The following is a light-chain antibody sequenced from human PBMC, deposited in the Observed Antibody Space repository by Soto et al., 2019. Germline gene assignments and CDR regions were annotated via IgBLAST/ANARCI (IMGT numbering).Light chain of an antibody. V-gene: IGKV3-20*01. CDR2: GAS. Sequence: EIVLTQSPATLSLSPGERATLSCRASQSVSSNYLAWYQQKPGQAPRLLIYGASNRATGIPDRFSCSGSGTDFTLTISRLEPEDFAVYYCQQYGSSPSTFGTGTKVDIK. CDR1: QSVSSNY. CDR3: QQYGSSPST. J-gene: IGKJ3*01.